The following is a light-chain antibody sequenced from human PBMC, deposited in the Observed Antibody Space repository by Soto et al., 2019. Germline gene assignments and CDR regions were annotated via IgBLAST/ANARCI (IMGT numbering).Light chain of an antibody. CDR2: GAS. CDR1: QSVSSN. V-gene: IGKV3-15*01. J-gene: IGKJ1*01. Sequence: EIVMSRSPATLYVSPGERATLSCRASQSVSSNLAWYQQKPGQAPSLLIYGASTRATGIPARFSGSGSGTEFTLTISSLQSEDFAVYYCQQYNNWPRTFGQGTKVDIK. CDR3: QQYNNWPRT.